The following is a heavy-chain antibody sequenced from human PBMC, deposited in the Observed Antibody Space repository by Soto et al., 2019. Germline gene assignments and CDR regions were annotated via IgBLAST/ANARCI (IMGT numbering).Heavy chain of an antibody. D-gene: IGHD3-3*01. CDR1: GGSISSYY. V-gene: IGHV4-59*01. Sequence: SETLSLTCTVSGGSISSYYWSWIRQPPGKGLEWIGYIYYSGSTNYNPSLKSRVTISVDTSKNQFSLKLRYVTAADTAVYYCARGLEGSTTYENYYYYYMDVWGKGTTVTVSS. CDR3: ARGLEGSTTYENYYYYYMDV. J-gene: IGHJ6*03. CDR2: IYYSGST.